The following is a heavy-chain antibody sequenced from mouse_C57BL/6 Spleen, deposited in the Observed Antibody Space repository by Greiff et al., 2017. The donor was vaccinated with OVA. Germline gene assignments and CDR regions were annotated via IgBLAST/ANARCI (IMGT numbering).Heavy chain of an antibody. Sequence: VKLQQSGAELVKPGASVKISCKASGYTFTDYYINWVKQRPGQGLEWIGKIGPGSGSTYYNEKFKGKATLTADKSSSTAYLQLSILPSESSAVEFCARYVEVWGTGTTVTVSS. J-gene: IGHJ1*03. CDR3: ARYVEV. CDR1: GYTFTDYY. CDR2: IGPGSGST. V-gene: IGHV1-77*01.